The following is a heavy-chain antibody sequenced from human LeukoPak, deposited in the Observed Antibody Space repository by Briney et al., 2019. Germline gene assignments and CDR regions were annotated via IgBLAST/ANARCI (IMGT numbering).Heavy chain of an antibody. V-gene: IGHV3-23*01. J-gene: IGHJ4*02. CDR2: ISGSGGST. D-gene: IGHD3-16*01. CDR1: GFTFSSYA. Sequence: PGGSLRLSCAASGFTFSSYAMSWVRQAPGKGLEWVSAISGSGGSTYYADSAKGRFTISRDNSRHTLYLQMNSLRAEDTAVYYCAKGYYDYVWGSYYFDYWGQGTLVTVSS. CDR3: AKGYYDYVWGSYYFDY.